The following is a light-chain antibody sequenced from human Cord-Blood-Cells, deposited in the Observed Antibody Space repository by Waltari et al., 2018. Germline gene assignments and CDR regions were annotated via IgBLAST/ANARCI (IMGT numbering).Light chain of an antibody. CDR1: KGISSW. Sequence: DIQITQSPSTLSASVGDRVTITCRASKGISSWLAWYQQKPRKAPQPLIYKASSLESGVPSRFSGSGSGTEFTLTISSLQPDDFTTYDCQQYNSYSWTFGQGTKVEIK. CDR2: KAS. J-gene: IGKJ1*01. CDR3: QQYNSYSWT. V-gene: IGKV1-5*03.